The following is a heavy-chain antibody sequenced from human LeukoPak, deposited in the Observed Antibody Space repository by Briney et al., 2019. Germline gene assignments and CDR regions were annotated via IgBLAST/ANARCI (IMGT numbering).Heavy chain of an antibody. CDR1: GFSFYTYA. CDR3: AKGGHVVVVAATRYYYYYMDV. Sequence: GRSLRLSCAASGFSFYTYAMHWVRQAPGKGLEWVAVISYDGSNKYYADSVKGRFTISRDNSKNTLYLQMNSLRAEDTAVYYCAKGGHVVVVAATRYYYYYMDVWGKGTTVTISS. V-gene: IGHV3-30*04. CDR2: ISYDGSNK. D-gene: IGHD2-15*01. J-gene: IGHJ6*03.